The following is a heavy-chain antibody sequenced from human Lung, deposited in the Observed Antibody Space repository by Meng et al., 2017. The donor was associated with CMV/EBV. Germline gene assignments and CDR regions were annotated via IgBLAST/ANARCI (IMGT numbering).Heavy chain of an antibody. D-gene: IGHD5-18*01. Sequence: ASXXVSXKSSVYTFNSYDINWVRQATGQGLEWIGWMNPNSGNTVYAQKFQGRVTMTRNTSISTAYMELSSLRSEDTAVYYSTKGKSSYYYYYVIDVGAQGTXVTVSS. CDR3: TKGKSSYYYYYVIDV. J-gene: IGHJ6*02. CDR2: MNPNSGNT. CDR1: VYTFNSYD. V-gene: IGHV1-8*01.